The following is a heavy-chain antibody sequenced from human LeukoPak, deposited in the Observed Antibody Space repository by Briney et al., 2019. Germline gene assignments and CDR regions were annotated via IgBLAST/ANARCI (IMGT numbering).Heavy chain of an antibody. CDR1: GFTFGFFA. CDR3: ARVKGGIAAAGNYFDY. D-gene: IGHD6-13*01. J-gene: IGHJ4*02. V-gene: IGHV3-30-3*01. CDR2: VSYDGGSK. Sequence: GESLRLSCAASGFTFGFFAMSWVRQGPGKGLEWVALVSYDGGSKYYADSLKGRITISRDNSKNTLHLQMNSLRSEDTAVYYCARVKGGIAAAGNYFDYWGQGTLVTVSS.